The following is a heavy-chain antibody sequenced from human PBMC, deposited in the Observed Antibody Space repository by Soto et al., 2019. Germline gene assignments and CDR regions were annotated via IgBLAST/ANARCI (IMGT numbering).Heavy chain of an antibody. V-gene: IGHV1-8*01. J-gene: IGHJ6*02. CDR3: ARGVLWLGELFNSAYYYRMDV. D-gene: IGHD3-10*01. CDR1: GYTFTSYD. Sequence: ASVKVSCKASGYTFTSYDINWVRQATGQGLEWMGWMNPNSGNTGYAQKFQGRVTMTRNTSISTAYMELSSLRSEDTAVYYCARGVLWLGELFNSAYYYRMDVWGQGTTVTGSS. CDR2: MNPNSGNT.